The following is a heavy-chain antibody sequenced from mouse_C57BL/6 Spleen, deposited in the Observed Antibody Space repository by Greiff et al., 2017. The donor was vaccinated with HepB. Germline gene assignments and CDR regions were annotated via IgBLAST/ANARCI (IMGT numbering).Heavy chain of an antibody. Sequence: EVKLMESEGGLVQPGSSMKLSCTASGFTFSDYYMAWVRQVPEKGLEWVANINYDGSSTYYLESLKGRCIISRDNAKNTLYLQMSSLKSEDTATYYCARATAGSSYGAMDYWGQGTPVTVSP. CDR3: ARATAGSSYGAMDY. D-gene: IGHD1-1*01. CDR1: GFTFSDYY. J-gene: IGHJ4*01. CDR2: INYDGSST. V-gene: IGHV5-16*01.